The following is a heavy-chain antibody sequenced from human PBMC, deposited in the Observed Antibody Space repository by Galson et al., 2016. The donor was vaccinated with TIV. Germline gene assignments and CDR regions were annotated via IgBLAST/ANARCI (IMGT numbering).Heavy chain of an antibody. V-gene: IGHV5-51*01. CDR2: IYPDDSDT. J-gene: IGHJ6*02. D-gene: IGHD2-2*01. Sequence: QSGAEVKKPGESLKISCKGSGYSFSSYWIAWVRQMPGKGLEWMGIIYPDDSDTTYSPSFQGQVTISVDKSLSTAYLQWSSLKASDTAIDYCARGVVQATAIYGMDLWGQGTTVTVSS. CDR3: ARGVVQATAIYGMDL. CDR1: GYSFSSYW.